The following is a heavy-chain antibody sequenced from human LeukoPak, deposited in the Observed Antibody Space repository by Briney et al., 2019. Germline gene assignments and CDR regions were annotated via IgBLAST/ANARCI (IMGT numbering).Heavy chain of an antibody. D-gene: IGHD4-17*01. J-gene: IGHJ4*02. V-gene: IGHV4-59*11. CDR1: GGSISPHY. CDR2: VYYNGLT. Sequence: PSETLSLTCTVSGGSISPHYWTWMRQPPGKGLEWIGYVYYNGLTSYNASLRRRLILSVDTARNQVSLKLTSVTAAGTAVYYCTREVSTVTFDYWGQGTLVTVSS. CDR3: TREVSTVTFDY.